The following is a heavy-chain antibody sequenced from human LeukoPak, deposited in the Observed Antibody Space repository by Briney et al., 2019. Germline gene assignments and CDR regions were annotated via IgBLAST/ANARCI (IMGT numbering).Heavy chain of an antibody. Sequence: GASVKVSCKASGYIFTNYDINWVRQATGQGLEWMGWMNPDSGNRGCAQKFQGRLTMTRDTSITTAYMELSSLTSDDTAMYYCVRSTMGVRRVNDFWGQGSLVTVSS. D-gene: IGHD3-10*01. CDR1: GYIFTNYD. CDR3: VRSTMGVRRVNDF. J-gene: IGHJ4*02. V-gene: IGHV1-8*01. CDR2: MNPDSGNR.